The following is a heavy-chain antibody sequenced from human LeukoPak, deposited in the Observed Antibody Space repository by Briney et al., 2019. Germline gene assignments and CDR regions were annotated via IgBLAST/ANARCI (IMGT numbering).Heavy chain of an antibody. D-gene: IGHD6-19*01. CDR3: ATSGWYLLPGVY. J-gene: IGHJ4*02. CDR1: GGSISSYY. V-gene: IGHV4-59*01. CDR2: IYYSGYT. Sequence: PSETLSLTCTVSGGSISSYYWSWIRQPPGKGLEYIGYIYYSGYTNYNPSLKSRVTISVDTSKNQFSLKLSSVTAADTAVYYCATSGWYLLPGVYWGQGTLVTVSS.